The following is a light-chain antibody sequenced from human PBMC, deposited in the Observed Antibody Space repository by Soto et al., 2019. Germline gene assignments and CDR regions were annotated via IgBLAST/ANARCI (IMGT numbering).Light chain of an antibody. J-gene: IGLJ3*02. CDR3: AAWDVSLNGRV. Sequence: QSVLTQPPSASGTPGQRVTISCSGSISNIGSKSVNWYQQLPRRAPKLLIFGNDQRPSGVPDRFSASKSGTSASLAISGLQSEDEADYYCAAWDVSLNGRVFGGGTQLTVL. V-gene: IGLV1-44*01. CDR2: GND. CDR1: ISNIGSKS.